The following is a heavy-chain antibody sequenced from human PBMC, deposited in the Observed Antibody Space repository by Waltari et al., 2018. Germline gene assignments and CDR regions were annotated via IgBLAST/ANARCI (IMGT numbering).Heavy chain of an antibody. V-gene: IGHV1-69*12. CDR3: GITPFERDYYYYMDV. Sequence: QVQLVQSGAEVKKPGSSVTVSCKASGGTSSGYSIRWARQSPGQGLEWMGGIIPIFGTANYAQKFQGRVTITADESTSTAYMELSSLRSEDTAVYYCGITPFERDYYYYMDVWGKGTTVTVSS. CDR2: IIPIFGTA. D-gene: IGHD3-10*01. J-gene: IGHJ6*03. CDR1: GGTSSGYS.